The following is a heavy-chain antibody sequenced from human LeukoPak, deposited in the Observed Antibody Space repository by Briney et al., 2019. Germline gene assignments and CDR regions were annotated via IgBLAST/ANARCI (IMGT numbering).Heavy chain of an antibody. CDR2: IYHSGST. V-gene: IGHV4-38-2*02. D-gene: IGHD5-18*01. Sequence: SETLSLTCTVSGYSISSGYYWGWIRQPPGKGLEWIGSIYHSGSTYYNPSLKSRVTISVDTSKNQFSLKLSSVTAADTAVYYCARKRGGYSYGPYYYNYYMDVWGKGTTVTISS. J-gene: IGHJ6*03. CDR1: GYSISSGYY. CDR3: ARKRGGYSYGPYYYNYYMDV.